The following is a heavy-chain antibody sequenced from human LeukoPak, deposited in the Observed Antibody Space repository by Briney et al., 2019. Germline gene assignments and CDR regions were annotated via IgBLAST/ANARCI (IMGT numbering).Heavy chain of an antibody. CDR2: ISYDVSNK. V-gene: IGHV3-30*04. Sequence: GGSLRLSCAASGFTFSNYAMHWVRQAPGKGLEWVAVISYDVSNKYYADSVKGRFTISRDNSNNTLYLQMNSLRPEDTAVYYCARIAEGLRFDYWGQGTLVTVSS. J-gene: IGHJ4*02. D-gene: IGHD5-12*01. CDR1: GFTFSNYA. CDR3: ARIAEGLRFDY.